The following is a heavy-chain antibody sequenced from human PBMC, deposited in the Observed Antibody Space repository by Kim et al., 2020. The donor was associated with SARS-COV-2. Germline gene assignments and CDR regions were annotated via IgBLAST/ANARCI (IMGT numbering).Heavy chain of an antibody. CDR1: GGSISSGGYY. V-gene: IGHV4-31*03. J-gene: IGHJ4*02. CDR3: ARVDYDSSGYVDY. Sequence: SETLSLTCTVSGGSISSGGYYWSWIRQHPGKGLEWIGYIYYSGSTYYNPSLKSRVTISVDTSKNQFSLKLSSVTAADTAVYYCARVDYDSSGYVDYWGQGTLGTVSS. D-gene: IGHD3-22*01. CDR2: IYYSGST.